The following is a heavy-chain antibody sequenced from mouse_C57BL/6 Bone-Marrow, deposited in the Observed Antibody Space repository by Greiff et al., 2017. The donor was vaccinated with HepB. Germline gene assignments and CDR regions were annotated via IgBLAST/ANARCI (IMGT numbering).Heavy chain of an antibody. CDR2: ISSGSSTI. V-gene: IGHV5-17*01. CDR3: ARAPDYVSSSFDY. J-gene: IGHJ2*01. D-gene: IGHD1-1*01. CDR1: GFTFSDYG. Sequence: EVQRVESGGGLVKPGGSLKLSCAASGFTFSDYGMHWVRQAPEKGLEWVAYISSGSSTIYYADTVKGRFTISRDNAKNTLFLQMTSLRSEDTAMYYCARAPDYVSSSFDYWGQGTTLTVSS.